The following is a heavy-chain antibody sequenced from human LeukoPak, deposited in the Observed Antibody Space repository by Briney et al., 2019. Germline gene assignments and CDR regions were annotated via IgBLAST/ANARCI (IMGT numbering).Heavy chain of an antibody. V-gene: IGHV3-21*01. CDR1: GFTFSSYS. Sequence: GGSLRLSCAASGFTFSSYSMNWVRQAPGKGLEWVSSISSSSSYIYYADSVKGRFTTSRENAKNSLYLQMNSLRAEDTAVYYCARVSYDFWSGYPIPYYFDYWGQGTLVTVSS. CDR2: ISSSSSYI. CDR3: ARVSYDFWSGYPIPYYFDY. J-gene: IGHJ4*02. D-gene: IGHD3-3*01.